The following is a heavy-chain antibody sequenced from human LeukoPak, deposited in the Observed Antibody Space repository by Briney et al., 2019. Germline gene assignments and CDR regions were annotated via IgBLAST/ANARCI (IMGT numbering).Heavy chain of an antibody. D-gene: IGHD3-3*01. CDR1: GFTFSNAW. V-gene: IGHV3-15*01. CDR3: TTSLRFLDGDFDY. J-gene: IGHJ4*02. CDR2: IKSKTDGGTT. Sequence: GGSLRLSCAASGFTFSNAWMSWVRQAPGKGLEWVGRIKSKTDGGTTDYAAPVKGRFTISRDDSKNTLNLQMNSLKTEDTAVYYCTTSLRFLDGDFDYWGQGTQVTVSS.